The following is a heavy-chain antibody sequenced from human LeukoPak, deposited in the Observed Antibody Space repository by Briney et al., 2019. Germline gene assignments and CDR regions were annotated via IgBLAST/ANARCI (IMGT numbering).Heavy chain of an antibody. Sequence: SETLSLTCTVSGGSISSSSYYWGWIRQPPGKGLEWIGSIHYSGSTYYNPSLKSRVTISVDTSKNQFSLKLSSVTAADTAVYYCARAVYAYYYGSGSYEYYFDYWGQGTLVTVSS. CDR2: IHYSGST. CDR3: ARAVYAYYYGSGSYEYYFDY. CDR1: GGSISSSSYY. D-gene: IGHD3-10*01. V-gene: IGHV4-39*07. J-gene: IGHJ4*02.